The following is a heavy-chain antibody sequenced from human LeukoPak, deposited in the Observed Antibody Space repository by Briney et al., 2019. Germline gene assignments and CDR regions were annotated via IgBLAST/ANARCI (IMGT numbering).Heavy chain of an antibody. J-gene: IGHJ4*02. V-gene: IGHV3-74*01. CDR1: GFTFSSYA. D-gene: IGHD2-15*01. Sequence: GGSLRLSCAASGFTFSSYAMFWVRQVPGKGLLFVSRISNDGKNTLYADSVKGRFTVSRDNAKNTMYLHMSSLRAEDTAVYFCAAGGRSGYWGQGTLVTVSS. CDR3: AAGGRSGY. CDR2: ISNDGKNT.